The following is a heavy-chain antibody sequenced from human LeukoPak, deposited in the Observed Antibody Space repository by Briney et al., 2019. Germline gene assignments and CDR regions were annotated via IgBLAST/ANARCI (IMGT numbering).Heavy chain of an antibody. CDR1: GYTFTGYY. D-gene: IGHD3-3*01. Sequence: ASVKVSCKASGYTFTGYYMHWVRQAPGQGLEWMGWINPNSGGTNYAQKFQGRVTMTRDTSISTAYMELSRLRSDDTAVYYCARETNEKYYDFWSGSYYYMDVWGKGTTVTVSS. CDR2: INPNSGGT. J-gene: IGHJ6*03. CDR3: ARETNEKYYDFWSGSYYYMDV. V-gene: IGHV1-2*02.